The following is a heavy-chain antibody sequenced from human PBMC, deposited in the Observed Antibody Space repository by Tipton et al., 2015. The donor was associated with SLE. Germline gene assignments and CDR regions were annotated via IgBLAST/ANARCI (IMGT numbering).Heavy chain of an antibody. V-gene: IGHV4-61*09. D-gene: IGHD3-10*01. J-gene: IGHJ3*01. CDR1: GGSISSGSYY. CDR3: AREGGSHDAVHF. CDR2: IYNSGST. Sequence: TLSLTCTVSGGSISSGSYYWSWIRQPAGKGLEWIWYIYNSGSTNYNPSLKSRVTISVDRSKNQFSLKLSSVTAADTAVYYCAREGGSHDAVHFWGHTTVVVVSS.